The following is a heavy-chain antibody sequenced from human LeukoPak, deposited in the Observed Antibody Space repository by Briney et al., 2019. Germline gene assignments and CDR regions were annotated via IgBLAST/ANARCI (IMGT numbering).Heavy chain of an antibody. CDR3: ARENPLYYYDSSGYYSYNWFDP. D-gene: IGHD3-22*01. Sequence: GASVKVSCKASGYTFTSYYMHWVRQAPGQGLEWMGWISAYNGNTNYAQKLQGRVTMTTDTSTSTAYMELRSLRSDDTAVYYCARENPLYYYDSSGYYSYNWFDPWGQGALVTVSS. V-gene: IGHV1-18*04. J-gene: IGHJ5*02. CDR1: GYTFTSYY. CDR2: ISAYNGNT.